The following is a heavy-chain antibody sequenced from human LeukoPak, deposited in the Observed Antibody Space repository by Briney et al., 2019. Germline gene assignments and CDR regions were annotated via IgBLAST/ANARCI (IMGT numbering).Heavy chain of an antibody. D-gene: IGHD1-14*01. CDR1: GGSISSYY. V-gene: IGHV4-4*07. J-gene: IGHJ6*03. CDR2: IYTSGST. CDR3: ARDAHPGFSYYYYYYMDV. Sequence: SETLSLTCTVSGGSISSYYWSWIRQPAGKGLEWIGRIYTSGSTNYNPSLKSRVTMSVDTSKNQFSLKLSSVTAADTAVYYCARDAHPGFSYYYYYYMDVWGKGTTVTVSS.